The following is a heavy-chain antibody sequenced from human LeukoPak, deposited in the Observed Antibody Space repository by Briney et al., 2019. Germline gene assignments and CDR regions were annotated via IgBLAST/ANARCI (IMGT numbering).Heavy chain of an antibody. V-gene: IGHV1-18*04. J-gene: IGHJ4*02. Sequence: ASVKVSCKASGYTFTGYFIHWVRQAPGQGLEWMGWISAYNGHTKYPQKLQGRVTMTTDTSTSTAYMELRSLRSDDTAVYYCARGFPPRRNYDSSGYYSYYFDYWGQGTLVTVSS. CDR1: GYTFTGYF. D-gene: IGHD3-22*01. CDR2: ISAYNGHT. CDR3: ARGFPPRRNYDSSGYYSYYFDY.